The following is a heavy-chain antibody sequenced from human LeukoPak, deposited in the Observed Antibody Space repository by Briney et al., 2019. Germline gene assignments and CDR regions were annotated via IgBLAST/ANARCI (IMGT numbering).Heavy chain of an antibody. D-gene: IGHD3-10*01. J-gene: IGHJ4*02. CDR3: ARLPDYYSRHGAPG. V-gene: IGHV4-34*01. CDR2: INHYGST. CDR1: GESLSNYY. Sequence: SETLSLTCAVYGESLSNYYWSWIRQPPGKGLEWIGEINHYGSTNYNPSFKSRITISVDTSKNQFSLKLSSVTAADTAVYYCARLPDYYSRHGAPGWGQGTLVTVSS.